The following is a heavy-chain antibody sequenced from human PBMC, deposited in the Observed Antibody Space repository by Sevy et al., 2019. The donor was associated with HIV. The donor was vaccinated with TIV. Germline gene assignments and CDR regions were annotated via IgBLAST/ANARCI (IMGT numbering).Heavy chain of an antibody. CDR2: IRSKVYDGKT. CDR1: GFTFGDYV. CDR3: SRADYYGSDGGYYGMDV. V-gene: IGHV3-49*03. D-gene: IGHD3-10*01. J-gene: IGHJ6*02. Sequence: GGSLRLSCKVSGFTFGDYVMTWFRQAPGKGLEWVGFIRSKVYDGKTEYAASVKGRFIISRDDSKSIAYLRMNSLKTEDTGVYYCSRADYYGSDGGYYGMDVWGQGTTVTVSS.